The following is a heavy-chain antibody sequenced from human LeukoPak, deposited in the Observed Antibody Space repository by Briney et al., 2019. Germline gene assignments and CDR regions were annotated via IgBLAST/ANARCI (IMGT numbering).Heavy chain of an antibody. D-gene: IGHD6-6*01. CDR1: GFTFGNYW. J-gene: IGHJ4*02. CDR3: ARWATSFDL. Sequence: GGSLRLSCAASGFTFGNYWMSWVRQAPGKGLEWVANIKQDGSDKYYVDSVTGRFTISRDNAKNSLYLQMNSLRAEDTVVYYCARWATSFDLWGQGTLVTVSS. V-gene: IGHV3-7*01. CDR2: IKQDGSDK.